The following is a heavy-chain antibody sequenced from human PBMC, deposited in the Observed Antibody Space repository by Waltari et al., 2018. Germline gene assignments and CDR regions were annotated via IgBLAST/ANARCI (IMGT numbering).Heavy chain of an antibody. J-gene: IGHJ3*02. V-gene: IGHV4-38-2*01. Sequence: QVQLQESGPGLVKPSETLSLTCAVSGYSISSCYYWGWIRQPPGKGLEWIGSIYHSGSTYYNPSLKSRVTISVDTSKNQFSLKLSSVTAADTAVYYCARQVIGVAGRGVGAFDIWGQGTMVTVSS. D-gene: IGHD3-3*01. CDR2: IYHSGST. CDR3: ARQVIGVAGRGVGAFDI. CDR1: GYSISSCYY.